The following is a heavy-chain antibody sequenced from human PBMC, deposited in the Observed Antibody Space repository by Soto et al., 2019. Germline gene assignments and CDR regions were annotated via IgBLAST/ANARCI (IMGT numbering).Heavy chain of an antibody. CDR1: GGSVSTYY. Sequence: SETLSLTCTVSGGSVSTYYWSWIRQPPGKGLEWIGYIYYSGSTSYNPSLKSRVTISLDTSKNQFSLKLSSVTAADTAVYYCARASRGYSYGYDYWGQGTLVTVSS. J-gene: IGHJ4*02. CDR3: ARASRGYSYGYDY. CDR2: IYYSGST. D-gene: IGHD5-18*01. V-gene: IGHV4-59*02.